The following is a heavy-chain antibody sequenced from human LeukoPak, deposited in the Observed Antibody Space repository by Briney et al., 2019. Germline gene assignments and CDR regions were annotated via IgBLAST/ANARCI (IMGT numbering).Heavy chain of an antibody. V-gene: IGHV3-23*01. Sequence: GGSLRLSCAASGFTFSSYAMSWVRQAPGKGLEWVSAISGSGGSTYYADSVKGRFTISRDNAKNSLYLQMNSLRAEDTAVYYCARDRGGGSYYFDYWGQGTLVTVPS. CDR1: GFTFSSYA. CDR3: ARDRGGGSYYFDY. J-gene: IGHJ4*02. D-gene: IGHD1-26*01. CDR2: ISGSGGST.